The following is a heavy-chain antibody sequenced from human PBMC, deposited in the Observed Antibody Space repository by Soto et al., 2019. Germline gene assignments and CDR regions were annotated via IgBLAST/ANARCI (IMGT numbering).Heavy chain of an antibody. D-gene: IGHD3-3*01. CDR3: ARDIGVPLVDYLDY. V-gene: IGHV3-7*01. CDR2: IKQDGSEK. J-gene: IGHJ4*02. CDR1: GFTFSSYW. Sequence: GGSLRLSCAASGFTFSSYWMSWVRQAPGKGLEWVANIKQDGSEKYYVDSVKGRFTISRDNAKNSLYLQMNSLRAEDTAVYYCARDIGVPLVDYLDYWGQRTLVTVSS.